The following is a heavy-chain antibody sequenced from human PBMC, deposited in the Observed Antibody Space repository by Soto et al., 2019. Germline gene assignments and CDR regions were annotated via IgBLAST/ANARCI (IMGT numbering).Heavy chain of an antibody. CDR3: AREGARDISGYSGYYFDY. D-gene: IGHD3-22*01. Sequence: GASVKVSCKASGGTFSSYTFGWVRQPPGQGLEWMGRIILILGIADYAQKFQGRVTITADKSTSTAYMELSSLRSEDTAVYYCAREGARDISGYSGYYFDYWGQGTLVTVSS. CDR1: GGTFSSYT. J-gene: IGHJ4*02. V-gene: IGHV1-69*04. CDR2: IILILGIA.